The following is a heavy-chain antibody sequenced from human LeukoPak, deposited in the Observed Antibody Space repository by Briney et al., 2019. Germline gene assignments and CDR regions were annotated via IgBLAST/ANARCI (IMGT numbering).Heavy chain of an antibody. CDR1: GYTLTELS. D-gene: IGHD2-2*02. CDR2: FDPEDGET. J-gene: IGHJ4*02. Sequence: ASVKVSCKVSGYTLTELSMHWVRQAPGKGLEWMGGFDPEDGETIYAQKFQGRVTMTEGTSTDTAYTELSSLRSEDTAVYYCATDIVVVPAAILRDYWGQGTLVTVSS. CDR3: ATDIVVVPAAILRDY. V-gene: IGHV1-24*01.